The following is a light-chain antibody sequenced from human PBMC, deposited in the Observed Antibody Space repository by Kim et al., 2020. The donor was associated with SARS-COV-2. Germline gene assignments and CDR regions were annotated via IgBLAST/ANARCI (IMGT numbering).Light chain of an antibody. Sequence: PSLSVSPGQTASITCSGDKLGDKYACWYQQKPGQSPVLVIYQDSKRPSGIPERFAGSNSGNTATLTISGTQAMDEADYYCQAWDRVFGGGTQLTVL. J-gene: IGLJ2*01. CDR3: QAWDRV. V-gene: IGLV3-1*01. CDR1: KLGDKY. CDR2: QDS.